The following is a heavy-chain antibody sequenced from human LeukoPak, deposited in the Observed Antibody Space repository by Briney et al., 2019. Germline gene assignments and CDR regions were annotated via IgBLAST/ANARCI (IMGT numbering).Heavy chain of an antibody. J-gene: IGHJ5*02. V-gene: IGHV1-18*04. CDR2: NTGYSGNT. CDR3: ARVTVVTRSPWSCGPKKIGQEVNWFDP. Sequence: ASVKVSCKAPGDTLANYGITWVRQAPGQGLEWMGWNTGYSGNTNYAQHFQGRVTMTTERSTSTAYLELRSLRSDDTAVYYCARVTVVTRSPWSCGPKKIGQEVNWFDPWGQGTLIIVSS. CDR1: GDTLANYG. D-gene: IGHD4-17*01.